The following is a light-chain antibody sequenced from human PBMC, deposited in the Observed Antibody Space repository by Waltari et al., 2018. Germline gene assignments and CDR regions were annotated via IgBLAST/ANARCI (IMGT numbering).Light chain of an antibody. J-gene: IGKJ2*01. CDR2: WAS. CDR3: QQSFTTPPT. V-gene: IGKV4-1*01. Sequence: DIVLTQSPDSLAVSLGERATINCKSSKKVFYNSNDKNYLVWYQQKSGQPTNLLIYWASTRESGVSDLFSGSGSVKEFTLTISNLQAEDVAVYYCQQSFTTPPTFGPGTKLEIK. CDR1: KKVFYNSNDKNY.